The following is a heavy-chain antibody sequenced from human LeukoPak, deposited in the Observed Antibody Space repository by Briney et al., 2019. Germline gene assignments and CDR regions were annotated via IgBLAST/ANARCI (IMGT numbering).Heavy chain of an antibody. J-gene: IGHJ6*03. CDR2: INSDGINT. Sequence: GGSLRLSCAASGFTFSNYWMHWVRQAPGKGLVWVSRINSDGINTSYADSVKGRFTISRDNAKNSLNLQMNSLRAEDTAVYYCARERYYYYMDVWGKGTTVTISS. CDR1: GFTFSNYW. CDR3: ARERYYYYMDV. V-gene: IGHV3-74*01.